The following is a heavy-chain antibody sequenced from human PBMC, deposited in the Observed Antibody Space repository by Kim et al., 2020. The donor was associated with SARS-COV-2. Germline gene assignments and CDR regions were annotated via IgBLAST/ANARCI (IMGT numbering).Heavy chain of an antibody. V-gene: IGHV3-15*01. Sequence: GGSLRLSCAASGFNFSNAWMSWVRQAPGKGLEWVGRIKSNSDGGTTDYAAPVKGRFTISRDDSKNTLFLQMNSLKTEDTDVYYCTTDVVQQRAVLLWYFELWGRGALVSVSS. CDR2: IKSNSDGGTT. J-gene: IGHJ2*01. D-gene: IGHD6-13*01. CDR3: TTDVVQQRAVLLWYFEL. CDR1: GFNFSNAW.